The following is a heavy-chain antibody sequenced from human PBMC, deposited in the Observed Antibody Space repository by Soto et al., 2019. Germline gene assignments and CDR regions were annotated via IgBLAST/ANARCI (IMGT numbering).Heavy chain of an antibody. Sequence: VASVKVSCKASGGTFSSYAISWVRQAPGQGLEWMGGIIPIFGTANYAQKFQGRVTITADESTSTAYMELSSLRSEDTAVYYCARVGSRYYYDSSGYYYLDYWGQGTLVTVSS. V-gene: IGHV1-69*13. D-gene: IGHD3-22*01. CDR1: GGTFSSYA. CDR2: IIPIFGTA. J-gene: IGHJ4*02. CDR3: ARVGSRYYYDSSGYYYLDY.